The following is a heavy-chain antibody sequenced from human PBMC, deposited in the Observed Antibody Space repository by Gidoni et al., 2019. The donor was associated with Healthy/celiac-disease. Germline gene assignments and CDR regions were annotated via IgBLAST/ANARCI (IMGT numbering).Heavy chain of an antibody. CDR3: AGGTYYYYYGMDV. Sequence: EVQLLESGGGLVQPGGSLRLSCAASGFPFSSYAMSWVRQAPGKGLEWVSAISGSGGSTYYADSVKGRFTIPRDNSKNTLYLQMNSLRAEDTAVYYCAGGTYYYYYGMDVWGQGTTVTVSS. CDR1: GFPFSSYA. CDR2: ISGSGGST. D-gene: IGHD1-1*01. V-gene: IGHV3-23*01. J-gene: IGHJ6*02.